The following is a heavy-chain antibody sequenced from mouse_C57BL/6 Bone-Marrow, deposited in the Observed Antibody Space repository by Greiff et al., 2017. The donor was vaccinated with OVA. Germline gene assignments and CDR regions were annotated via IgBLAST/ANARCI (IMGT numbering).Heavy chain of an antibody. D-gene: IGHD2-10*02. CDR1: GFNIKDDY. J-gene: IGHJ2*01. Sequence: EVQLQQSGAELVRPGASVKLSCTASGFNIKDDYMHWVKQRPEQGLEWIGWIDPENGDTEYASKFQGKATITADTSSNTAYLQLSSLTPEDTAVYYCTTGYGNPDYWGQGTTLTVSS. CDR2: IDPENGDT. V-gene: IGHV14-4*01. CDR3: TTGYGNPDY.